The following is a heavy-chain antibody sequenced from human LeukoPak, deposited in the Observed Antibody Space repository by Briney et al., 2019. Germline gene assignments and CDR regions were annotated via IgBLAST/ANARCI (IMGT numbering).Heavy chain of an antibody. D-gene: IGHD6-19*01. CDR1: GFNFSNYA. CDR2: VSASGAST. CDR3: ARQHTGWYVDY. Sequence: GGSLRLSCAASGFNFSNYAISWVRQAPGKGLEWVSGVSASGASTYSEDSVKGRFIISRDNSKNTVFLQMNSLRAEDTAVYYCARQHTGWYVDYWGQGILVTVSS. V-gene: IGHV3-23*01. J-gene: IGHJ4*02.